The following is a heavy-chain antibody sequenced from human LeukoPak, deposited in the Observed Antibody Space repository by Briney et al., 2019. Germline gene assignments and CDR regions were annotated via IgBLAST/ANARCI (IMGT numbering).Heavy chain of an antibody. D-gene: IGHD1-26*01. V-gene: IGHV4-39*07. CDR2: TYYSGST. Sequence: SETLSLTCTVSGGSISSSSYYWGWIRQPPGKGLEWIGSTYYSGSTNYNPSLKSRVTISVDTSKNQFSLKLSSVTAADTAVYYCARDVGATPGYFDYWGQGTLVTVSS. CDR1: GGSISSSSYY. J-gene: IGHJ4*02. CDR3: ARDVGATPGYFDY.